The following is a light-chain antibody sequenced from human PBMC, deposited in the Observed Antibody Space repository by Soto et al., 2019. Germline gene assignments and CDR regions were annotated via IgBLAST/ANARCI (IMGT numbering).Light chain of an antibody. V-gene: IGLV1-44*01. CDR2: SDD. CDR1: SSNIGSNA. CDR3: AAWGDSLNTWV. Sequence: QSVLTQPPSASGTPGQRVTISCSGSSSNIGSNAVSWYQHFPGTAPKVLIYSDDQRPSGVPDRFSGSKSGTSASLAISGLRAEYEADYFCAAWGDSLNTWVFGGGTKVTVL. J-gene: IGLJ3*02.